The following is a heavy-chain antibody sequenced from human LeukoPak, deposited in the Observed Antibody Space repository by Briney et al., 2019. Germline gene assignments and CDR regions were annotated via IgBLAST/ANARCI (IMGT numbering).Heavy chain of an antibody. Sequence: GGSLRLSCAASGFTFSNYSMNWVRQAPGXGLEWVSYIRSSSSYIYYADSVKGRFTISRENAKNSLYLQMNSLRAEDTAVYYCVRDDDNWGCDLWGRGTLVAVSS. CDR3: VRDDDNWGCDL. V-gene: IGHV3-21*01. CDR1: GFTFSNYS. J-gene: IGHJ2*01. D-gene: IGHD1-1*01. CDR2: IRSSSSYI.